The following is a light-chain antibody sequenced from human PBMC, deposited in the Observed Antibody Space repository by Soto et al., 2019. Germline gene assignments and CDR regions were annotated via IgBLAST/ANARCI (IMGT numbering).Light chain of an antibody. V-gene: IGKV1-33*01. J-gene: IGKJ1*01. CDR2: DAS. CDR3: QQYDDLPVT. CDR1: QDISNY. Sequence: DIQMTQSPSSLSASVGDRVTITCQASQDISNYLNWYQQKPGKAPKLLIYDASNLETGVPSRFSGSGSGTDFTFTISSLQPEDIATYYCQQYDDLPVTFGQGTRWISN.